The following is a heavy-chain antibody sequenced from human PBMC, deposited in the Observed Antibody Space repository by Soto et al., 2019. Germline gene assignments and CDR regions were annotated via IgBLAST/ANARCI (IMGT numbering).Heavy chain of an antibody. V-gene: IGHV3-23*01. CDR2: ISGSGDST. Sequence: EVQLLESGGGLVQPGGSLRLSCAASGFTFSSYAMSWVRQAPGKGLEWVSVISGSGDSTYYADSVKGRFTISRDNSTNTLYLQLNSLRAEDTAVYYCAKRATGAYFDYWGQGTLVTVSS. D-gene: IGHD1-1*01. CDR3: AKRATGAYFDY. J-gene: IGHJ4*02. CDR1: GFTFSSYA.